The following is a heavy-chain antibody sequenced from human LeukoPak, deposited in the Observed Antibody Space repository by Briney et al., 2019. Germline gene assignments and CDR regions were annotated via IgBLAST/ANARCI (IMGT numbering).Heavy chain of an antibody. CDR3: AKVLSVQLERRAIDY. CDR2: IRYDGSNK. CDR1: GFTFSSYG. D-gene: IGHD1-1*01. V-gene: IGHV3-30*02. J-gene: IGHJ4*02. Sequence: GGSLRLSCAASGFTFSSYGMHWVRQAPGKGLEGVAFIRYDGSNKYYADSVKGRFTISRDNSKNTLYLQMNSLRAEDTAVYYCAKVLSVQLERRAIDYWGQGTLVTVSS.